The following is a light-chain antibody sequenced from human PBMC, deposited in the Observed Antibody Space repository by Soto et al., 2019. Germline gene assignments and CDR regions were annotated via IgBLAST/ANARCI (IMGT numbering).Light chain of an antibody. CDR1: QYIGRY. CDR3: QQYNSYSIT. Sequence: DIEMTQSPSSLSSSVGDIFTITCRAGQYIGRYLNWYQQKPGKAPKLLIYAASSLHSGVPSRFSGSGSGTEFTLTISSLQPDDFATYYCQQYNSYSITFGQGTRLEIK. J-gene: IGKJ5*01. V-gene: IGKV1-5*01. CDR2: AAS.